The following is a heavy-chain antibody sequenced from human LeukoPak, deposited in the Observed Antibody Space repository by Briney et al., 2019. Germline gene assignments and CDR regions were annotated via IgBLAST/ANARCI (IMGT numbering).Heavy chain of an antibody. V-gene: IGHV3-30-3*01. Sequence: GGSLRLSCAASGFTFSSYAMHWVRQAPGKGLEWVAVISYDGSNKYYADSVKGRFTISRDNSKNTLYLQMNSLRAEDTAVYYCARDKGGIADVASATSFDWEEGYYFDYWGQGTLVTVSS. CDR1: GFTFSSYA. CDR2: ISYDGSNK. CDR3: ARDKGGIADVASATSFDWEEGYYFDY. D-gene: IGHD3-9*01. J-gene: IGHJ4*02.